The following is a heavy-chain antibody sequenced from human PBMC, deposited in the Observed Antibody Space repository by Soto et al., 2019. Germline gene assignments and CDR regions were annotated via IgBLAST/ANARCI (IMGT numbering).Heavy chain of an antibody. V-gene: IGHV3-30*18. D-gene: IGHD2-15*01. Sequence: VQLVESGGGVVQPGRSLRLSCAASGFMFNNYAMHWVRQAPGKGLEWVAIISYDGSNKYYVDSVKGRFTISRDNSKNTLYLQMNSLRDEDTAVYYCAKDGWTGMTHDALDMWGQGTMVTVSS. CDR1: GFMFNNYA. CDR3: AKDGWTGMTHDALDM. CDR2: ISYDGSNK. J-gene: IGHJ3*02.